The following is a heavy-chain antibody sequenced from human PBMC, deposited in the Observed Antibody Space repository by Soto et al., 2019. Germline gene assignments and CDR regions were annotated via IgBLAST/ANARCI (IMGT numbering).Heavy chain of an antibody. CDR1: GFTFNAYA. J-gene: IGHJ4*02. V-gene: IGHV3-23*01. CDR2: IGGSGGNR. D-gene: IGHD4-4*01. CDR3: ARVASDYINSVDH. Sequence: EVQLLESGGGLVQPGGSLRLSCAASGFTFNAYAMTWVRQAPGKGLEWVSAIGGSGGNRYYAASVKGRFTISRDNSKDTVDLQMNRLRVEDTAVYYCARVASDYINSVDHWGQGIQVTVSS.